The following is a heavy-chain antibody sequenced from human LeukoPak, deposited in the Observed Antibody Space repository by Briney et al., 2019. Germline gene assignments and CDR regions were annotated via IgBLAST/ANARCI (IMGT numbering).Heavy chain of an antibody. CDR1: GASISSSY. V-gene: IGHV4-4*07. J-gene: IGHJ1*01. CDR2: MSSGGST. D-gene: IGHD3-22*01. Sequence: SEALSLTCTVSGASISSSYCTWIRQSAGEGLEWIGRMSSGGSTTYNPPFKGRVTMSLDMSKKQFSLNLASVTAADTAVYYCARDQTYYVSSGYYYVTYLQHWGQGILVTVSS. CDR3: ARDQTYYVSSGYYYVTYLQH.